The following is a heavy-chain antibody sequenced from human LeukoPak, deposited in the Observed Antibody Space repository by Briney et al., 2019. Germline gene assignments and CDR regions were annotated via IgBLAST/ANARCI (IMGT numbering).Heavy chain of an antibody. Sequence: PSEALSLTCTVSGGSIGTYYWSWIRQPAGKGLEWIGRIYTSGNTKYNPSLKSRVTISVDTSKNQFSLKLTSLTAADTAIYYCARDSGRRGYPEYSFDYWGQGTLVTVSS. V-gene: IGHV4-4*07. CDR1: GGSIGTYY. J-gene: IGHJ4*02. D-gene: IGHD3-10*01. CDR3: ARDSGRRGYPEYSFDY. CDR2: IYTSGNT.